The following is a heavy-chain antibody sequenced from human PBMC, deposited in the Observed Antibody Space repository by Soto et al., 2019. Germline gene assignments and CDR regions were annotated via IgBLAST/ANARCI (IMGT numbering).Heavy chain of an antibody. CDR3: ARGARNGISTNCYKDNWFDP. D-gene: IGHD2-2*02. CDR1: GGSISGSDYY. J-gene: IGHJ5*02. Sequence: PSETLSLTCTVSGGSISGSDYYWSWIRQPPGKGLEWIGYIYYSGSAYSNPSLDSRVTISVDTSKNQFSLNLNSVTVADTAVYYCARGARNGISTNCYKDNWFDPWGQGTLVTVSS. V-gene: IGHV4-30-4*01. CDR2: IYYSGSA.